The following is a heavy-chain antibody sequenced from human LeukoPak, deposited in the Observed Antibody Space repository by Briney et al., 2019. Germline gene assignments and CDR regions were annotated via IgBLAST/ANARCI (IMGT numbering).Heavy chain of an antibody. CDR3: ARDSGVKNYYDSSGYLDY. D-gene: IGHD3-22*01. Sequence: PGGSLRLSCAASGFTFSSYAMHWVRQAPGKGLEWVAVISYDGSNKDYADSVKGRFTISRDNSKNTLYLQMNSLRAEDTAVYYCARDSGVKNYYDSSGYLDYWGQGTLVTVSS. CDR1: GFTFSSYA. CDR2: ISYDGSNK. J-gene: IGHJ4*02. V-gene: IGHV3-30-3*01.